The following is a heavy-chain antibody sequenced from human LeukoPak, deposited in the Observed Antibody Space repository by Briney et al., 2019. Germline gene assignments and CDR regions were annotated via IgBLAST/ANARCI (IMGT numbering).Heavy chain of an antibody. CDR1: RVTLSSYG. CDR2: IWDDGSNK. J-gene: IGHJ4*02. Sequence: GGSLRLSRAPPRVTLSSYGMQRGHEAPAKGVEWVAVIWDDGSNKYYAESVKGRFTISRDNSKNTLYLQMNSLRAEDTAVYYCASTSGWYEPIDYWGQGTLVTVSS. V-gene: IGHV3-33*01. D-gene: IGHD6-19*01. CDR3: ASTSGWYEPIDY.